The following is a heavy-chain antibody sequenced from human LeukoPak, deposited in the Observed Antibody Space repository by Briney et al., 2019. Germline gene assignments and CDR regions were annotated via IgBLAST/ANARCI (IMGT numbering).Heavy chain of an antibody. J-gene: IGHJ3*02. CDR1: GFTVSSNY. V-gene: IGHV3-66*01. Sequence: GGSLRLSCAASGFTVSSNYMSWVRQAPGKGLEWVSVIDGEDNTYYADSVKGRFTISREKSKNTLYLQVNSLRAEDTAVYYCAKCSYGRPLVNIWGQGTMVTVAS. D-gene: IGHD3-10*02. CDR2: IDGEDNT. CDR3: AKCSYGRPLVNI.